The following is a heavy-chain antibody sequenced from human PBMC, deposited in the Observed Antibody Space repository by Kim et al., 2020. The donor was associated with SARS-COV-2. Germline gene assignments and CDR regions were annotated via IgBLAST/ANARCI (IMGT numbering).Heavy chain of an antibody. J-gene: IGHJ6*02. Sequence: NYNPSPRSRVTLSVYTSKNQCTLKLCSVTAADTAVYYCARAPYYGYGMDVWGQGTTVTVSS. CDR3: ARAPYYGYGMDV. V-gene: IGHV4-59*01.